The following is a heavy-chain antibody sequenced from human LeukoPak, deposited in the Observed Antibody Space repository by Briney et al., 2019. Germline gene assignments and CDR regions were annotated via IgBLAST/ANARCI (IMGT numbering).Heavy chain of an antibody. Sequence: SETLSLTCSVSGGSISSYYWSWIRQPPGKGLEWIGYIYYSGRTNYNPSLKSRVTISGDTSKNQFSLKLSSVTAADTAVYYCARGLNRQVGSSSYFDYWGQGTLVTVSS. D-gene: IGHD6-6*01. J-gene: IGHJ4*02. CDR2: IYYSGRT. CDR3: ARGLNRQVGSSSYFDY. CDR1: GGSISSYY. V-gene: IGHV4-59*08.